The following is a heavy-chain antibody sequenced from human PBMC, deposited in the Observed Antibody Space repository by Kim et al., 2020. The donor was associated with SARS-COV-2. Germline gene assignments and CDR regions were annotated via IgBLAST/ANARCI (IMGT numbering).Heavy chain of an antibody. D-gene: IGHD5-12*01. CDR2: IYYSGST. CDR1: GGSISSGDYY. CDR3: ARGGYSGYDRNWFDP. V-gene: IGHV4-30-4*01. Sequence: SETLSLTCTVSGGSISSGDYYWSWIRQPPGKGLEWIGYIYYSGSTYYNPSLKIRVTISVDTSKNQFSLKLSSVTAADTAVYYCARGGYSGYDRNWFDPWGQGTLVTVSS. J-gene: IGHJ5*02.